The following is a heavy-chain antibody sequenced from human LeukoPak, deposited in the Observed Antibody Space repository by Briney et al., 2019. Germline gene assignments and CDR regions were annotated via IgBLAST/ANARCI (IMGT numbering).Heavy chain of an antibody. CDR3: VRYCSSTTCYTRAVDY. CDR1: RYSITSGYN. J-gene: IGHJ4*02. V-gene: IGHV4-38-2*02. Sequence: SQTLSLTCTVSRYSITSGYNWAWIRQPPGKVLEWIGSIYHSGSASYNPSPKSRVTISVDTSKNQFSLKLSSVTAADTAVYYCVRYCSSTTCYTRAVDYWGQGTLVTVSS. D-gene: IGHD2-2*02. CDR2: IYHSGSA.